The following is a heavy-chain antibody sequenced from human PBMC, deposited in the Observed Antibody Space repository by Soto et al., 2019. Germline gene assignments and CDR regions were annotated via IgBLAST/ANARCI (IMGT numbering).Heavy chain of an antibody. J-gene: IGHJ4*02. CDR3: AKRIHDYWSGYTDY. Sequence: GGSLRLSCAASGYSFRSYAMSWVRQAPGKGLEWVSGISGNGASTYYADSVRGRFTISRDNSKNTLYLQMISLRAEDTAVYYCAKRIHDYWSGYTDYWGQGTLVTVSS. V-gene: IGHV3-23*01. CDR2: ISGNGAST. D-gene: IGHD3-3*01. CDR1: GYSFRSYA.